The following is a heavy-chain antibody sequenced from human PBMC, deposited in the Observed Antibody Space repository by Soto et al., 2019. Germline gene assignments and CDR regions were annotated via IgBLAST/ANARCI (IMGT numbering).Heavy chain of an antibody. CDR1: GFTFSSYS. CDR2: ISSSSSYI. V-gene: IGHV3-21*01. J-gene: IGHJ6*01. D-gene: IGHD5-18*01. Sequence: EVQLVESGGGLVKPGGSLRLSCAASGFTFSSYSMNWVRQAPGKGLEWVSSISSSSSYIYYADSVKGRFTISRDNAKNSLSLQMNSLRAEDTAVYYCAREDTAMITGGMDVXXXXTTVTVSS. CDR3: AREDTAMITGGMDV.